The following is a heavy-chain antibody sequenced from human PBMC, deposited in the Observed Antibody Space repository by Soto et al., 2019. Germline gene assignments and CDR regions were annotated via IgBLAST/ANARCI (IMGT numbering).Heavy chain of an antibody. CDR1: GGTFSSYA. V-gene: IGHV1-69*01. Sequence: QVQLVQSGAEVKKPGSSVKVSCKASGGTFSSYAISWVRQAPGQGLEWMGGIIPIFGTANYAQKFQGRVTITADESTSTADMGLSSLRSEDTAVYYCARAGGNIAARPGANYYYGMDVWGQGTTVTVSS. CDR3: ARAGGNIAARPGANYYYGMDV. CDR2: IIPIFGTA. J-gene: IGHJ6*02. D-gene: IGHD6-6*01.